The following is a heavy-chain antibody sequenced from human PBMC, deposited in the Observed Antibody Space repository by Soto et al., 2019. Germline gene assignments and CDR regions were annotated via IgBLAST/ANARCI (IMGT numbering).Heavy chain of an antibody. J-gene: IGHJ4*02. V-gene: IGHV1-45*02. CDR1: GWIFTFQY. CDR2: ITPYNGNI. Sequence: QMQLLQSGAEVKKTGSSVKISCKTSGWIFTFQYLHWVRQAPGHGLEWLGWITPYNGNIKYAERFQDRISITRDNSLTPLFLELRNLKSEDTGLYYCARSATSGDQHFIDSWGQGTLVTVSS. CDR3: ARSATSGDQHFIDS. D-gene: IGHD3-10*01.